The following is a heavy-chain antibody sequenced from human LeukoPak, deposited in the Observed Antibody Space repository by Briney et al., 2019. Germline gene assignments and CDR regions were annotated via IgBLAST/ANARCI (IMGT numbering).Heavy chain of an antibody. Sequence: GGSLRLSCAASGFTVSSNYMSWVRQAPGKGLEWVSVIYSGGSTYYADSVKGRFTISRDNSKNTLYLQMNSLRAEDTAVYYCARGKRELPDGNWFDPWGQGTLVTVSS. CDR3: ARGKRELPDGNWFDP. CDR1: GFTVSSNY. CDR2: IYSGGST. J-gene: IGHJ5*02. V-gene: IGHV3-53*01. D-gene: IGHD1-26*01.